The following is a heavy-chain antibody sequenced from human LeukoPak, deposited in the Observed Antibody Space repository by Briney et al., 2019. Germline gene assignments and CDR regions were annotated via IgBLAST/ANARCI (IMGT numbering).Heavy chain of an antibody. D-gene: IGHD6-6*01. CDR1: GVSISIYY. J-gene: IGHJ5*02. CDR3: ARVKGSNWFDP. CDR2: IHNSEST. Sequence: ASETLSLTCTVSGVSISIYYWSWIRQPPGKGLEWIGYIHNSESTYYNPSLKSRVTISLDTSKNQFSLRLNSVTAADTAVYYCARVKGSNWFDPWGQGTLVTVSS. V-gene: IGHV4-59*01.